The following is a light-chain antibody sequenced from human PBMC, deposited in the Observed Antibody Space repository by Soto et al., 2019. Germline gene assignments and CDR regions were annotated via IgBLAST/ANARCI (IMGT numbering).Light chain of an antibody. Sequence: IVVTQSPDSLAVSLGERATISCRSSQSLLYSGNNLNYLAWYQQKPGQPPQVLFYWASTRASGVPDRFSGSGSGTEFTLTISSLQAGDVAVYYCQQYLNSLPAFGQGTKVDIK. CDR3: QQYLNSLPA. CDR2: WAS. J-gene: IGKJ1*01. CDR1: QSLLYSGNNLNY. V-gene: IGKV4-1*01.